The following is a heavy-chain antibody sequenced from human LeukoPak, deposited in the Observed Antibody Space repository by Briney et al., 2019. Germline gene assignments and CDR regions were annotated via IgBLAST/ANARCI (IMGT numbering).Heavy chain of an antibody. CDR3: ARENYCSSTSCLDY. CDR2: MNPNSGNT. V-gene: IGHV1-8*03. Sequence: ASVKVSCKASGYTFTSCDINWVRQATGQGLEWMGWMNPNSGNTGYAQKFQGRVTITRNTSISTAYMELSSLRSEDTAVYYCARENYCSSTSCLDYWGQGTLVTVSS. J-gene: IGHJ4*02. CDR1: GYTFTSCD. D-gene: IGHD2-2*01.